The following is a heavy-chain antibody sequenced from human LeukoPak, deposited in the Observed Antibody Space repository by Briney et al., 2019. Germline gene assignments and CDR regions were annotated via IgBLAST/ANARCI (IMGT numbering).Heavy chain of an antibody. J-gene: IGHJ4*02. D-gene: IGHD3-16*01. V-gene: IGHV3-7*01. CDR2: MKQDGREK. CDR1: GFTFSAYW. CDR3: ARDDVGALDY. Sequence: PGGSLRLSCAASGFTFSAYWMAWVRQAPGKGLEWVANMKQDGREKHYVDSVKGRFTISRGNARNSLYLQMNSLRAEDSAVYYCARDDVGALDYWGQGTLVTVSS.